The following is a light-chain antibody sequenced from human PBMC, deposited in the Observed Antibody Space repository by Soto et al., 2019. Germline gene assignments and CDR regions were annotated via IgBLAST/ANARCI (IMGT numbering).Light chain of an antibody. V-gene: IGLV2-14*01. CDR2: EVS. CDR3: CSYTSSSTLVV. CDR1: SSDVGGYNY. J-gene: IGLJ2*01. Sequence: QLVLTQPASVSGSPGQSITISCTGTSSDVGGYNYVSWYQQHPGKAPKLMIYEVSNRPSGVSNRFSGSKSGNTASLTISGLQAEDEADYYCCSYTSSSTLVVFGGGTKLTVL.